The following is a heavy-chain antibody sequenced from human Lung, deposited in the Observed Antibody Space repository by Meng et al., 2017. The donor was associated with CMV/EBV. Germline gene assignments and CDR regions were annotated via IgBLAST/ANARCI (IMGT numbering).Heavy chain of an antibody. CDR1: GGSISSSSNY. Sequence: QLQLQESGPGLVKPSETLSLTCTVSGGSISSSSNYWAWIRQPPGEGLEWIGSVVYSGTTYYTSSLKSRVSISVDTSKNQISLKLSSVTAADTAVYYCARHHHSPTFDYWGQGTLVTVSS. CDR3: ARHHHSPTFDY. J-gene: IGHJ4*02. V-gene: IGHV4-39*01. D-gene: IGHD1-14*01. CDR2: VVYSGTT.